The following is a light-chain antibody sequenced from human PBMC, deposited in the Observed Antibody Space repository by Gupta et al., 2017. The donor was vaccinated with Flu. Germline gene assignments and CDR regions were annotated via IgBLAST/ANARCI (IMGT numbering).Light chain of an antibody. CDR3: MHGTHWPT. CDR2: SIS. J-gene: IGKJ1*01. V-gene: IGKV2-30*01. CDR1: ESLMNRSGNLD. Sequence: SISCRCSESLMNRSGNLDLNWFQPGPGHSPRRLGSSISERDSAVPDRFSGSGSGTDFTLKISRVEDVDVGVYYCMHGTHWPTFGEGTKVEIK.